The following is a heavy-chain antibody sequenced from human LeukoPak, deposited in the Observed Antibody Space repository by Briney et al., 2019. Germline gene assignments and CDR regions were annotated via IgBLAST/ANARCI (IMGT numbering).Heavy chain of an antibody. D-gene: IGHD3-22*01. CDR1: GFTFSPYS. CDR3: ARDPPYYDNSGYYYDY. CDR2: ISGSSLYI. Sequence: GGSLRLSCAASGFTFSPYSMNWVRQAPGKGLEWVSSISGSSLYIYYADSVKGRFTISRDNANNSLYLQIKSLRDEDTAVYYCARDPPYYDNSGYYYDYWGQGTLVTVSS. V-gene: IGHV3-21*01. J-gene: IGHJ4*02.